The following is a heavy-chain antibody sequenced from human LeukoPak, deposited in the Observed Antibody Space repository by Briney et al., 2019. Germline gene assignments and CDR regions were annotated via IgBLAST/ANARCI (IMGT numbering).Heavy chain of an antibody. D-gene: IGHD6-13*01. Sequence: GGSLRLSCAASGFTFSSYWMSWVRQAPGKGLEWVANIKQDGSEKYYMDSVKGRFTISRDNAKNSLYLQMNSLRAEDTAVYYCARTYSSPYFDYWGQGTLVTVSS. CDR2: IKQDGSEK. J-gene: IGHJ4*02. CDR3: ARTYSSPYFDY. CDR1: GFTFSSYW. V-gene: IGHV3-7*01.